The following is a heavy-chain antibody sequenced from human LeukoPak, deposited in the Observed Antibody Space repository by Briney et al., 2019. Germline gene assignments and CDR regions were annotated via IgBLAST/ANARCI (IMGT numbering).Heavy chain of an antibody. Sequence: GGSLRLCCAASGFTFSSYSMNWVRQAPGKGLEWVSYISSSSSTIYYADSVKGRFTISRDNAKNSLYLQMNSLRAEDTAVYYCARDSQYYGGSAFDIWGQGTMVTVSS. CDR2: ISSSSSTI. V-gene: IGHV3-48*01. CDR3: ARDSQYYGGSAFDI. D-gene: IGHD4-23*01. CDR1: GFTFSSYS. J-gene: IGHJ3*02.